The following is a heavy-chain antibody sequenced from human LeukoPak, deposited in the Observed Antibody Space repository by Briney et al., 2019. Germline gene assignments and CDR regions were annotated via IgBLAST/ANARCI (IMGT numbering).Heavy chain of an antibody. J-gene: IGHJ4*02. D-gene: IGHD1-26*01. V-gene: IGHV1-18*01. CDR2: ISAYNGNT. CDR1: GYTFTSYV. CDR3: AREGRYSGRYDY. Sequence: ASVKVSCKASGYTFTSYVISWVRQAPGQGLEWMGWISAYNGNTNYAQKLQGRVTMTTDTSTSTAYMELSSLRSEDTAVYYCAREGRYSGRYDYWGQGTLVTVSS.